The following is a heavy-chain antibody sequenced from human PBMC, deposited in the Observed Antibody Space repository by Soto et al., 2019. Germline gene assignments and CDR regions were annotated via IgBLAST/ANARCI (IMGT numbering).Heavy chain of an antibody. CDR1: GFSLSPSGVG. CDR2: IYWDDDK. D-gene: IGHD3-10*01. V-gene: IGHV2-5*02. J-gene: IGHJ3*02. Sequence: SGPTLVHPTQTLTLTCTFSGFSLSPSGVGVGWIRQPPGKALEWLALIYWDDDKRYSPSLKSRLTITKDPSKNQVVLTMTNMDPVDTATYYCAHIWITMVRGVRYAFDIWGQGTMVTVSS. CDR3: AHIWITMVRGVRYAFDI.